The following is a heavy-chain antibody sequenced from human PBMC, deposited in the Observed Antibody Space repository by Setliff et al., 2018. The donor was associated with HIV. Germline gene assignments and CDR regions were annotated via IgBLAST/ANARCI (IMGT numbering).Heavy chain of an antibody. CDR2: IYHNGIT. J-gene: IGHJ4*02. V-gene: IGHV4-59*12. Sequence: SETLSLTCTVSGGSISSYYWSWIRQPPGKGLEWIGSIYHNGITYYNPSLKSRVTISVDTSQNQFSLNLTSVTAADTAVYYCARDWGSVGASDYWGQGTLVTVSS. CDR1: GGSISSYY. D-gene: IGHD1-26*01. CDR3: ARDWGSVGASDY.